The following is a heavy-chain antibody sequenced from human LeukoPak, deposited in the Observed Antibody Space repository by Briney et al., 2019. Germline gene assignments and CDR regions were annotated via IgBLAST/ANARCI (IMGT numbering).Heavy chain of an antibody. Sequence: SETLSLTCSVSGYSFISGFYWGWIRQPPGQGLEWIGSMFHSGSTYYNPSLKSRVTISVDTSKNQFSLKLNSVTAADTAVYYCARANYYDSSGYSRGAFDIWGQGTMVTVSS. J-gene: IGHJ3*02. CDR2: MFHSGST. CDR1: GYSFISGFY. D-gene: IGHD3-22*01. CDR3: ARANYYDSSGYSRGAFDI. V-gene: IGHV4-38-2*02.